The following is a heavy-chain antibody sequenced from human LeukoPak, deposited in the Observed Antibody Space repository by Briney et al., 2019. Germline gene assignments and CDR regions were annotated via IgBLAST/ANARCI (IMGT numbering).Heavy chain of an antibody. V-gene: IGHV3-30*18. Sequence: GGSLRLSCAASEFTFNNYGMHWVRQAPDKGLEWVAIISWDGSNKYYADSVKGRFTISRDDSKNTLYLQINSLRTDDTAMYYCAKERGRISDRPSGYFDFWGQGTLVTVSS. D-gene: IGHD6-6*01. CDR1: EFTFNNYG. CDR2: ISWDGSNK. J-gene: IGHJ4*02. CDR3: AKERGRISDRPSGYFDF.